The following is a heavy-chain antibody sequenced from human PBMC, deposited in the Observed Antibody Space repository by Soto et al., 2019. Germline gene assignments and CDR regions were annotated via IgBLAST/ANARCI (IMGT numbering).Heavy chain of an antibody. D-gene: IGHD2-8*01. J-gene: IGHJ6*02. CDR1: VGSVNDGNYY. Sequence: PSETLSLTCSVSVGSVNDGNYYWNWIRQSPAKGLEWIGYIYYSGSTNYNPSLKSRVTISVDTSKNQFSLKLSSVTAADTAVYYCARDHLSDCTNGVCYGYYYYGMDVWGQGTTVTVSS. CDR2: IYYSGST. V-gene: IGHV4-61*01. CDR3: ARDHLSDCTNGVCYGYYYYGMDV.